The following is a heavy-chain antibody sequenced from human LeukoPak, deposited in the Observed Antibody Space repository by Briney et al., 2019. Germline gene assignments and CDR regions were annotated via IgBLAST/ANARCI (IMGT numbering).Heavy chain of an antibody. CDR1: GGSLCSYT. CDR3: ARAGTDYGGNSGVDY. D-gene: IGHD4-23*01. V-gene: IGHV1-69*05. J-gene: IGHJ4*02. Sequence: SVKVSCKASGGSLCSYTISWVRPGPRQGLEWMGGIIPIFGTANSAQKFQGRVTITTDESTSTAYMELSRLRSEDTAVYYCARAGTDYGGNSGVDYWGQGTLVTVSS. CDR2: IIPIFGTA.